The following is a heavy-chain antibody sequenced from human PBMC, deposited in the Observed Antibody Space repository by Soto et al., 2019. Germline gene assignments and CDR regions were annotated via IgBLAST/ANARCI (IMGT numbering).Heavy chain of an antibody. CDR2: SIPIFGTA. D-gene: IGHD5-12*01. J-gene: IGHJ6*02. V-gene: IGHV1-69*13. CDR1: GGTSNNYP. Sequence: SVKVSCTASGGTSNNYPITWVRQAPGEGLEWMGGSIPIFGTANYAQNFQGRVTISVDESTSTAYMELSSLRSEDTAVYYCARGRGYSGDDHYYYFDMDVWGQGTTVTVSS. CDR3: ARGRGYSGDDHYYYFDMDV.